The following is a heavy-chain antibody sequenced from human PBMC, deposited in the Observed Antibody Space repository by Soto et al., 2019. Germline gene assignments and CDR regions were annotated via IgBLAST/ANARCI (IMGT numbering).Heavy chain of an antibody. J-gene: IGHJ5*02. CDR1: GFTFRSFT. Sequence: GGSLRLSCAASGFTFRSFTMNRVRQAPGRGLEWVSTISSNSAYIYYTDALRGRFTISRDNAKNSLHLQMNSLRAEDTAVYYCTRDASRDSSARGWFDPWGPGTLVTVSS. CDR2: ISSNSAYI. V-gene: IGHV3-21*01. D-gene: IGHD6-13*01. CDR3: TRDASRDSSARGWFDP.